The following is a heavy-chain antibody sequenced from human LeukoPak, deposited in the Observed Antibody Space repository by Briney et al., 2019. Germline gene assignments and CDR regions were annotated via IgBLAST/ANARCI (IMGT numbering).Heavy chain of an antibody. CDR1: GFTLSTYW. J-gene: IGHJ6*02. CDR2: INIDGTTT. CDR3: ARDRMVYLGGSWYYDILTGYYNYGMDV. D-gene: IGHD3-9*01. V-gene: IGHV3-74*01. Sequence: PGGSLRLSCAASGFTLSTYWMHWVRQSPGKGLVWVSRINIDGTTTNYADSVKGRFTISRDNAKNSLYLQMNSLRAEDTAVYYCARDRMVYLGGSWYYDILTGYYNYGMDVWGQGTTVTVSS.